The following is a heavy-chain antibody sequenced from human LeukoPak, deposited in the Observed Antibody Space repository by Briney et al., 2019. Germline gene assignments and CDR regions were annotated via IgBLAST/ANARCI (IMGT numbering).Heavy chain of an antibody. Sequence: SSETLSLTCTVSGGSISTYYLSWIRQPPEKGLEWIGYIYYSGSTNYNPSLKSRVTMSIDTSKNQFSLKLTSVTAADTAVYYCARHGSDWSFDYWGGGALVTVCS. CDR1: GGSISTYY. J-gene: IGHJ4*02. CDR2: IYYSGST. V-gene: IGHV4-59*08. D-gene: IGHD6-19*01. CDR3: ARHGSDWSFDY.